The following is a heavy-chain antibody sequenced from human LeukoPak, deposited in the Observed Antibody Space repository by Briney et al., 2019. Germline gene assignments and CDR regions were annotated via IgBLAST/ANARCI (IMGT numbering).Heavy chain of an antibody. J-gene: IGHJ6*02. V-gene: IGHV4-59*01. CDR2: IYYSGST. Sequence: SETLSLTCTVSGGSISSYYWSWIRQPPGKGLEWIGYIYYSGSTNYNPSLKSRVTISVDTSKNQFSLKLSSATAADTAVYYCARASMVRGVISIRYYYGMDVWGQGTTVTVSS. CDR3: ARASMVRGVISIRYYYGMDV. CDR1: GGSISSYY. D-gene: IGHD3-10*01.